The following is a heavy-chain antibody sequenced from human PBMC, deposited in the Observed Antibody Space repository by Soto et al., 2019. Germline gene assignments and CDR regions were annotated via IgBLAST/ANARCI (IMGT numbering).Heavy chain of an antibody. D-gene: IGHD3-3*01. CDR2: ITGSGGST. CDR3: AKPSPWALWSDYYSGPFDY. V-gene: IGHV3-23*01. J-gene: IGHJ4*02. Sequence: GGSLRLSCAASGFTFSSYAMSWVRQAPGKGLEWVSAITGSGGSTDYTESVKGRFTIFRDNFKKTLYLVMNSVGADDTAVYFCAKPSPWALWSDYYSGPFDYWGQGTLVTVSS. CDR1: GFTFSSYA.